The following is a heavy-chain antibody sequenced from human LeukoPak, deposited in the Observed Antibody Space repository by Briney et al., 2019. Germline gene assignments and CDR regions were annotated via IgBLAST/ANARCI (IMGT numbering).Heavy chain of an antibody. V-gene: IGHV4-30-2*01. J-gene: IGHJ5*02. D-gene: IGHD2-2*01. Sequence: SQTLSLACDVSGGSISSGLYSWSWIRQPLGKGLEWIGYIYHTGSTYYNPSLKSRVTISVDTSKNQFSLRLSSVTAADTAVYYCARLQYCSGTSCYWFDPWGQGTLVTVSS. CDR3: ARLQYCSGTSCYWFDP. CDR1: GGSISSGLYS. CDR2: IYHTGST.